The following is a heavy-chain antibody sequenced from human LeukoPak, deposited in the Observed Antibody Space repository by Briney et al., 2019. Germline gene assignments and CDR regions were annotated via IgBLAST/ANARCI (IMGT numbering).Heavy chain of an antibody. CDR3: ARGSPTPNSRYFDL. CDR2: INSDGSSA. D-gene: IGHD4-11*01. CDR1: EFTLKDYW. V-gene: IGHV3-74*01. J-gene: IGHJ2*01. Sequence: GGSLRLSCEASEFTLKDYWMHWVRQGPGKGLVWVSRINSDGSSASYADSVKGRFTISRDNAKNTLYLLMNSLRAEDTAVYYCARGSPTPNSRYFDLWGRGTLVTVSS.